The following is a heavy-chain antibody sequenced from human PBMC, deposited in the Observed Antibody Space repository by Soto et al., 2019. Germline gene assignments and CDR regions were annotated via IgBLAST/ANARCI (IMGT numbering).Heavy chain of an antibody. V-gene: IGHV5-10-1*01. D-gene: IGHD1-1*01. CDR3: ASFSLTGTTHYYYYRMDV. Sequence: GDSLKISCKGSRYSFTTYWISGVRERPGKGLEWVGRIDPSDSYTNYTPSSQGHVTISAAKSITTAYLQWSSLKASETAMYYCASFSLTGTTHYYYYRMDVWGQGTTVTVSS. J-gene: IGHJ6*02. CDR2: IDPSDSYT. CDR1: RYSFTTYW.